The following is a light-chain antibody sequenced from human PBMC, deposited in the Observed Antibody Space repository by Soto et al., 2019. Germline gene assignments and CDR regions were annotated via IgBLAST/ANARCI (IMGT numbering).Light chain of an antibody. CDR1: QSVSSNN. V-gene: IGKV3-20*01. CDR3: QQYGRSPFT. J-gene: IGKJ3*01. Sequence: EIVLTQSPGTLSLSPGERATLSCRASQSVSSNNLAWYQHRPGQAPRVVIYGASTRATGIPERFSGSGSGTHLTLTISRLEPEDFAVYYGQQYGRSPFTFGPGTKVDIK. CDR2: GAS.